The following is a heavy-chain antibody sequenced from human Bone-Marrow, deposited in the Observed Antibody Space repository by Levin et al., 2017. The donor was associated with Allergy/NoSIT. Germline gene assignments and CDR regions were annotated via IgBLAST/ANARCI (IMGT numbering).Heavy chain of an antibody. CDR1: GYTFTGYY. V-gene: IGHV1-2*02. D-gene: IGHD3-9*01. Sequence: ASVKVSCKTSGYTFTGYYIHWVRQAPGQGLEWMGWINPFNSDTMYAQKFKGRVTMTRDTSINTAYLDLSGLRSDDTAIYYCARGPARFYDVSTGYYSFDLWGRGVLVTVSS. CDR2: INPFNSDT. CDR3: ARGPARFYDVSTGYYSFDL. J-gene: IGHJ4*02.